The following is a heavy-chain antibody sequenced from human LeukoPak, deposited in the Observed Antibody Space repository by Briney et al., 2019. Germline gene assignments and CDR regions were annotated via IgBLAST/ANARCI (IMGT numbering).Heavy chain of an antibody. D-gene: IGHD2/OR15-2a*01. CDR1: GYTFNRYG. J-gene: IGHJ4*02. V-gene: IGHV1-18*01. CDR2: NSALTGNI. CDR3: ARADPTNTGHEYFDY. Sequence: GASVKVSCKASGYTFNRYGISWVRQAPGQRPEWMGWNSALTGNIDYAPKFQGRVTMNTDTSTRTAYMGLSSLVSADTAVYFCARADPTNTGHEYFDYWGRGTLVTVSS.